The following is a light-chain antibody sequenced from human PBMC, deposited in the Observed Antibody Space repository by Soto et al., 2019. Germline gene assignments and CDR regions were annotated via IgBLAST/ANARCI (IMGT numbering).Light chain of an antibody. J-gene: IGLJ2*01. Sequence: QPVLTQSPSASASLGASVKLTCTLSSGHSSYAIAWHQQQPEKGPRYLMKLNSDGSHSKGDGIPDRFSGSSSGAERYLTISSLQSEDEADYYCQTWGTGWVVFGGGTQLTVL. V-gene: IGLV4-69*01. CDR2: LNSDGSH. CDR1: SGHSSYA. CDR3: QTWGTGWVV.